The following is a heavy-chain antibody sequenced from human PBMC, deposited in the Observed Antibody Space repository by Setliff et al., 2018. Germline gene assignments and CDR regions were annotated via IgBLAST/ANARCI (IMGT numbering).Heavy chain of an antibody. CDR3: AREQWLDPPGYYYMDV. D-gene: IGHD6-19*01. CDR1: GGSISSGSYY. CDR2: IYTSGSN. V-gene: IGHV4-61*02. Sequence: PSETLSLTCTVSGGSISSGSYYWSWIRQPAGKGLEWIGRIYTSGSNNYNPSLKSRVTISVDTSKNQFSLKLNSVTAADMAVYYCAREQWLDPPGYYYMDVWAKGTTVTVSS. J-gene: IGHJ6*03.